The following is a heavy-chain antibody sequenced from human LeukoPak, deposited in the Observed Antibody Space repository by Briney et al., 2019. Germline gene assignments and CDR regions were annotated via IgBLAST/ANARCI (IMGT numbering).Heavy chain of an antibody. CDR1: GFTFSSYA. V-gene: IGHV3-30-3*01. CDR3: AREWELTNFDY. J-gene: IGHJ4*02. Sequence: GRSLRLSCAASGFTFSSYAMHWVRQAPGKGLEWVAVISYDGSNKYYADSVKGRFTISRDNSKNTLYLQMNSLGAEDTAVYYCAREWELTNFDYWGQGTLVTVSS. D-gene: IGHD1-26*01. CDR2: ISYDGSNK.